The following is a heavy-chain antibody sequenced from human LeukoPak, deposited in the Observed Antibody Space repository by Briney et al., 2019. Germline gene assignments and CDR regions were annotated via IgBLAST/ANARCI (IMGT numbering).Heavy chain of an antibody. D-gene: IGHD3-3*01. V-gene: IGHV3-30*18. CDR2: IAYDGSNK. Sequence: PGRSLRLSCAASGFTFSSYGMHWVRQAPGKGLERVAVIAYDGSNKYYADSVKGRFTISRDNSKNTLYLQMNSLRAEDTAVYYCAKDAALTIFGAYYYYGMDVWGQGTTVTVSS. J-gene: IGHJ6*02. CDR1: GFTFSSYG. CDR3: AKDAALTIFGAYYYYGMDV.